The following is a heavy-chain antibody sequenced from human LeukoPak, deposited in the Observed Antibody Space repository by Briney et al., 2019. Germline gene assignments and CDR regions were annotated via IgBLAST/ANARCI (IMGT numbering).Heavy chain of an antibody. CDR2: ISSSSSTI. CDR1: GFTFSSYS. CDR3: ARERDYLFHYYSQYYMDV. V-gene: IGHV3-48*01. J-gene: IGHJ6*03. D-gene: IGHD3/OR15-3a*01. Sequence: PGGSLRLSCAASGFTFSSYSMNWVRQAPGKGLEWVSYISSSSSTIDYADSVKGRFTISRDNAKNSLYLQMNSLRAEDTAVYYCARERDYLFHYYSQYYMDVWGKGTTVTVSS.